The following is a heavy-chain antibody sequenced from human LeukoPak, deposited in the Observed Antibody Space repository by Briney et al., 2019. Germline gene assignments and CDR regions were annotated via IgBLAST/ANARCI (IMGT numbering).Heavy chain of an antibody. D-gene: IGHD3-10*02. CDR3: ARYFRVAYYFDY. J-gene: IGHJ4*02. V-gene: IGHV4-4*02. Sequence: PSETLSLTCAVSGGSLSSSNWWSWVRQPPGKGLEWIGEIYHSGSTNYNPSLKSRVTISVDKSKNQFSLKLSSVTAADTAVYYCARYFRVAYYFDYWGQGTLVTVSS. CDR1: GGSLSSSNW. CDR2: IYHSGST.